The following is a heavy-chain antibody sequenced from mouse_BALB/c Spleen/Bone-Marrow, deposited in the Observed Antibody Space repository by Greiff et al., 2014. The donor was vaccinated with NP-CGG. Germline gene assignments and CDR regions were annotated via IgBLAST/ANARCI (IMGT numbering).Heavy chain of an antibody. V-gene: IGHV1-80*01. J-gene: IGHJ2*01. CDR2: IYPGDGDT. CDR3: ARGGISVDY. Sequence: VQLQESGAELVRPGSSVKISCKASGYAFSVYWMNWVEQRPGQGLEWIGQIYPGDGDTNYNGKFKGRATLTADKSSNTAYMQLSSLTSEDSAVYFCARGGISVDYWGQGTTLTVSS. CDR1: GYAFSVYW.